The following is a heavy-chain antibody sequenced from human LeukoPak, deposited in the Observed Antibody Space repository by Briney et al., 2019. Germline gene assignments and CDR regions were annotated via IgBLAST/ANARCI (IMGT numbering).Heavy chain of an antibody. D-gene: IGHD6-6*01. J-gene: IGHJ6*02. V-gene: IGHV5-51*01. Sequence: GASLKISCKGSGSSFTSYWIGWVRQMPGKGLEWMGIIYPGDSDTRYSPSFQGQVTVSADKSISTAYLQWSSLKASDTAMYYCARFARGSSSSSYYYYGMDVWGQGTTVTVSS. CDR3: ARFARGSSSSSYYYYGMDV. CDR2: IYPGDSDT. CDR1: GSSFTSYW.